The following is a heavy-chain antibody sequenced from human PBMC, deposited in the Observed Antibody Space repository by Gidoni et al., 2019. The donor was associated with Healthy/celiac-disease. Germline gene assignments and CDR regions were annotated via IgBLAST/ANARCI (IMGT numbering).Heavy chain of an antibody. D-gene: IGHD3-10*01. CDR3: AKDRVLYGSGSYFDAFDI. Sequence: QVKLVESGGGVVQPGRSLRPHCAAYGCTCRSDGMPWVRQAPGKGLEWVAVISYDGSNKYYADSMKGRFTISRDNSKNTLYLQMNSLRAEDTAVYYCAKDRVLYGSGSYFDAFDIWGQGTMVTVSS. CDR2: ISYDGSNK. CDR1: GCTCRSDG. J-gene: IGHJ3*02. V-gene: IGHV3-30*18.